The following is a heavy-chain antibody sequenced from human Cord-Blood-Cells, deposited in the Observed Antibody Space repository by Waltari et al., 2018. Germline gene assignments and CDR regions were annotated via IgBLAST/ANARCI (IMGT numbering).Heavy chain of an antibody. D-gene: IGHD3-10*01. Sequence: QVQLQQWGAGLLKPSETLSLTCAVYGGSFSGYYWSWIRQPPGKGLEVIGEINHSGSTNCNPALKSRVTISVDTSKNQFSLKLSSVTAADTAVYYCASLALYGSGSYYNGDAFDIWGQGTMVTVSS. CDR1: GGSFSGYY. CDR3: ASLALYGSGSYYNGDAFDI. J-gene: IGHJ3*02. CDR2: INHSGST. V-gene: IGHV4-34*01.